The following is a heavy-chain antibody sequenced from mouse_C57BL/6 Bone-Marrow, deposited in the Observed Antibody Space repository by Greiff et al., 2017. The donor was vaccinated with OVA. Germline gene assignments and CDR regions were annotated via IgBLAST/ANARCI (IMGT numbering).Heavy chain of an antibody. V-gene: IGHV1-64*01. D-gene: IGHD1-1*01. J-gene: IGHJ1*03. CDR3: ASNYGSSYWYFDV. Sequence: QQPGAELVKPGASVKLSCKASGYTFTSYWMHWVKQRPGQGLEWIGMIHPNSGSTNYNEKFKSKATLTVDKSSSTAYMQLSSLTSEDSAVYYCASNYGSSYWYFDVWGTGTTVTVSS. CDR2: IHPNSGST. CDR1: GYTFTSYW.